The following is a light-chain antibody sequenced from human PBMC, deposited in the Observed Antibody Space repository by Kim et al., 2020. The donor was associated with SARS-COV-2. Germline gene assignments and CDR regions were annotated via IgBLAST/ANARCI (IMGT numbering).Light chain of an antibody. Sequence: GQPITICCTGTSSDVGGYDYVSWYQQYPGKAPQVIVYAVSRRPSGVSNRFSGSKSGSTASLTISGLRAEDEADYYCGSYTSTNTRIFGTGTKVTVL. CDR1: SSDVGGYDY. CDR3: GSYTSTNTRI. J-gene: IGLJ1*01. CDR2: AVS. V-gene: IGLV2-14*03.